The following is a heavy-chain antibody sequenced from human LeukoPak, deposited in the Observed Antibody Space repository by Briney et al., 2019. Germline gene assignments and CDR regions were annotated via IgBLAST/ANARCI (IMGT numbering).Heavy chain of an antibody. Sequence: GGSLRLSCAVSGFTFSNDYMSWVRQAPGKGLEWVSFIYGGGDTYYADSVRGRFTISRDNFENTLFLQMDSLRAEDTAVYYCTRLLPSSHHFFDSWGQGTLVTVSS. CDR2: IYGGGDT. D-gene: IGHD6-6*01. J-gene: IGHJ4*02. CDR1: GFTFSNDY. CDR3: TRLLPSSHHFFDS. V-gene: IGHV3-53*01.